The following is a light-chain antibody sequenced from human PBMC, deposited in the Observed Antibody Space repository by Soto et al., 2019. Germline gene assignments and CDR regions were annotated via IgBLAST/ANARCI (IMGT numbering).Light chain of an antibody. CDR3: QQYSSYWNT. CDR2: DAS. V-gene: IGKV1-5*01. J-gene: IGKJ2*01. Sequence: DVHLTQSPSTLSAYVGDRVTIAFRANQSVTTWLAWYQQKPGTAPKLLIYDASNLEAGVPSRFSGSGSGTEFTLTITSLQPDDCATYYCQQYSSYWNTFGQGTKVDIK. CDR1: QSVTTW.